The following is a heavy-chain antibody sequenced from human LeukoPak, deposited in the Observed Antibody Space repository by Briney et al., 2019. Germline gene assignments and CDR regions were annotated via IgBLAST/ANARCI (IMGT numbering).Heavy chain of an antibody. CDR3: ARASEQLGGEYYYYMDV. D-gene: IGHD3-16*01. Sequence: PGGSLRLSCAASGFIFNTYVMHWVRQAPGKGLEWLAFIRYDGSNKNYADSVKGRFTISRDNSKNTLYLQMNSLRAEDTAVYYCARASEQLGGEYYYYMDVWGKGTTVTVSS. CDR1: GFIFNTYV. CDR2: IRYDGSNK. V-gene: IGHV3-30*02. J-gene: IGHJ6*03.